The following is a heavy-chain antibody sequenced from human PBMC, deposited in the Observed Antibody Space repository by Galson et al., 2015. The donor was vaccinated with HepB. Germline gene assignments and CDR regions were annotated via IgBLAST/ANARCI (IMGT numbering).Heavy chain of an antibody. D-gene: IGHD3-16*01. V-gene: IGHV1-24*01. Sequence: SVKVSCKVSGYTLTELPMHWVRQAPGKGLEWMGGFDPEDGETIYAQKFQGRVTMTEDTSTDTAYMELSSLRSEDTAVYYCASLTPVYDYFDYWGQGTLVTVSS. CDR2: FDPEDGET. J-gene: IGHJ4*02. CDR3: ASLTPVYDYFDY. CDR1: GYTLTELP.